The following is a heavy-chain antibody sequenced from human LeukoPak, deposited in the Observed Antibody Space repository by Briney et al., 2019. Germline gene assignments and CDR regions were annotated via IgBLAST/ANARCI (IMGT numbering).Heavy chain of an antibody. CDR1: GYTFTDYY. D-gene: IGHD5-18*01. CDR3: ARVLPGAGYSYGY. V-gene: IGHV1-2*02. Sequence: GASVKVSCKTSGYTFTDYYMHWVRQAPGQGLEYMGWLNPNNGGTDYAQKFQGRVTMTRDSSISTAYMELSRLRSDDTAVHYCARVLPGAGYSYGYWGQGTLVTVSS. J-gene: IGHJ4*02. CDR2: LNPNNGGT.